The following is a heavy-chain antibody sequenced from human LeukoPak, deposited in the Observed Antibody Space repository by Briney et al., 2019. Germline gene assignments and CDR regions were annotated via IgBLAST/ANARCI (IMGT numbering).Heavy chain of an antibody. Sequence: ASVKVSCKVSGYTLTELSMHWVRQPPGKGLGWMGGFDPEDGETIYAQKFQGRVTMTEDTSTDTAYMELSSLRSEDTAVYYCATDPRFSGSYLYDAFDIWGQGTMVTVSS. V-gene: IGHV1-24*01. CDR2: FDPEDGET. D-gene: IGHD1-26*01. J-gene: IGHJ3*02. CDR3: ATDPRFSGSYLYDAFDI. CDR1: GYTLTELS.